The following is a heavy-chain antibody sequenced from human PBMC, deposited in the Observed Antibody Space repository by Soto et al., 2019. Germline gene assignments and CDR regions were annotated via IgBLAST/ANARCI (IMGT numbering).Heavy chain of an antibody. V-gene: IGHV1-46*01. CDR1: GYPFTSYY. CDR2: INPSGGST. Sequence: ASVKVSCKASGYPFTSYYMHCVRHAPGQGLEWMGIINPSGGSTSYAQKFQGRVTMTRDTSTSTVYMELSSLRSEDTAVYYCARDLEGWATWAFDIWGQGTMVTVSS. CDR3: ARDLEGWATWAFDI. D-gene: IGHD5-12*01. J-gene: IGHJ3*02.